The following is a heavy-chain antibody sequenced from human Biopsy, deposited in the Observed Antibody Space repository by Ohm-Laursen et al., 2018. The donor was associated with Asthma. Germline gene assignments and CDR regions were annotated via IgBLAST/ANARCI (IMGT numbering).Heavy chain of an antibody. V-gene: IGHV3-30*03. J-gene: IGHJ3*02. CDR3: ARQSGQDFPDTSAFNI. Sequence: SLRLSCAAAGFVFSQCGMHWVRQGPGKGLEWVAFVSSDGHDKFYEDSVKGRFTISRDNSRNRLYLQINRLTVEDSALYFCARQSGQDFPDTSAFNIWGQGTKVAVSS. D-gene: IGHD3-22*01. CDR1: GFVFSQCG. CDR2: VSSDGHDK.